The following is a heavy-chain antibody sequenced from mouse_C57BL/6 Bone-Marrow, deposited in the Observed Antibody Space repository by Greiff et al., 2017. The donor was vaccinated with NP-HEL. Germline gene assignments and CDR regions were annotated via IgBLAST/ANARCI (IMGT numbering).Heavy chain of an antibody. J-gene: IGHJ1*03. CDR3: ARIPSYYYGRDV. Sequence: QVQLQQSGPGLVQPSQSLSITCTVSGFSLTSYGVHWVRQSPGKGLEWLGVIWSGGSTDSNAAFISRLSISKDNSKSQVFFKMNSLQADDTAIYYCARIPSYYYGRDVWGTGTTVTVSS. D-gene: IGHD1-1*01. V-gene: IGHV2-2*01. CDR2: IWSGGST. CDR1: GFSLTSYG.